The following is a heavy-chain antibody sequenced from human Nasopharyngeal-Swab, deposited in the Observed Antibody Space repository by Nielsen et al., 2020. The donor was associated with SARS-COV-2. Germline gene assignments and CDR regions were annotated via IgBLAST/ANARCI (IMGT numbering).Heavy chain of an antibody. CDR2: ISGSGGST. Sequence: GESLKISCAASGFTFSSYAMSWVRQAPGKGLEWVSAISGSGGSTYYADSVKGRFTISRDNSKNTLYLQMNSLRAEDTAVYYCARDVTMIQGVIMNYWGQGTLVTVSS. CDR3: ARDVTMIQGVIMNY. V-gene: IGHV3-23*01. CDR1: GFTFSSYA. D-gene: IGHD3-10*01. J-gene: IGHJ4*02.